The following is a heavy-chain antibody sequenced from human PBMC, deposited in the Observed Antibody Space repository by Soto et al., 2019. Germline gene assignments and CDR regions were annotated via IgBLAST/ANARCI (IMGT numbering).Heavy chain of an antibody. Sequence: GGSLRLSCAASGFTFSSYAMSWVRQAPGKGLEWVSAISGSGGSTYYADSVKGRFTISRDNSKNTLYLQMNSLRAEDTAVYYCAIQGDSSGYYNPDYYYYGMDVWGQGTTVTVSS. V-gene: IGHV3-23*01. CDR1: GFTFSSYA. D-gene: IGHD3-22*01. J-gene: IGHJ6*02. CDR2: ISGSGGST. CDR3: AIQGDSSGYYNPDYYYYGMDV.